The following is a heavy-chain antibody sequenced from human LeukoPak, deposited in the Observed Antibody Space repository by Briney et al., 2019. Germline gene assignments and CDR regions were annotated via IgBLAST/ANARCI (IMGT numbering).Heavy chain of an antibody. CDR2: ISGSGGST. CDR1: GSTFSSYFSSYA. CDR3: AKGDSNFGSGSRYFDY. D-gene: IGHD3-10*01. J-gene: IGHJ4*02. Sequence: GGSLRLSCAAPGSTFSSYFSSYAMSWVRQAPGKGLEWVSGISGSGGSTYYTDSVKGRFTISRDNSRNTLYLQMTSLRAEDTAAYYCAKGDSNFGSGSRYFDYWGQGTLVTVSS. V-gene: IGHV3-23*01.